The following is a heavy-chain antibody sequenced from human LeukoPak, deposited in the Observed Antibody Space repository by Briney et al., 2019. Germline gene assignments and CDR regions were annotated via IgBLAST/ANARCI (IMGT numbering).Heavy chain of an antibody. D-gene: IGHD3-3*01. J-gene: IGHJ5*02. CDR2: IYYSGST. V-gene: IGHV4-59*01. CDR1: GGSISSYY. CDR3: ARDSGYDFWSGYYKNNWFDP. Sequence: SETLSLTCTVSGGSISSYYWSWIRQPPGKGLEWIGYIYYSGSTYYNPSLKSRVTISVDTSKNQFSLKLSSVTAADTAVYYCARDSGYDFWSGYYKNNWFDPWGQGTLVTVSS.